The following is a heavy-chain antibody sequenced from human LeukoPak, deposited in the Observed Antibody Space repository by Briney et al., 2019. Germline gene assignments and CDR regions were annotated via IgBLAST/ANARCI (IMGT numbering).Heavy chain of an antibody. Sequence: ASVTVSCKASGYTFTSYDINWVRQATGQGLEWMGWMNPNSGNTGCAQKFQGRVTITRNTSISTAYMELSSLRSEDTAVYYCARIGAVVPAATWGQGTLVIVSS. D-gene: IGHD2-2*01. J-gene: IGHJ5*02. CDR2: MNPNSGNT. CDR3: ARIGAVVPAAT. CDR1: GYTFTSYD. V-gene: IGHV1-8*03.